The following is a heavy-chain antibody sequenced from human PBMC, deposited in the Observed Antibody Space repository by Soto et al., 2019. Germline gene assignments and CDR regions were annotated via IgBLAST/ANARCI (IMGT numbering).Heavy chain of an antibody. V-gene: IGHV4-59*01. D-gene: IGHD3-3*01. J-gene: IGHJ3*02. CDR2: IYYSGST. CDR3: ARCAIFGVVINAFDI. Sequence: QVQLQESGPGLVKPSETLSLTCTVSGGSISSYYWSWIRQPPGKGLEWIGYIYYSGSTNYNPSLKSRVTISVDTSKNQFSLKLSSVTAADTAVYYCARCAIFGVVINAFDIWGQGTMVTVSS. CDR1: GGSISSYY.